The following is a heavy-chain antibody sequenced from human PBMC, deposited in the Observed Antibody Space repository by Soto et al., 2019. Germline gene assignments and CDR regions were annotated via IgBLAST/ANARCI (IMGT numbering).Heavy chain of an antibody. J-gene: IGHJ5*02. CDR3: ARRGGKGPAAPSMYNWFDP. D-gene: IGHD2-2*01. Sequence: QVQLVQSGAEVKKPGASVKVSCKASGYTFTSYGISWVRQAPGQGLEWMGWISAYNGNTNYAQKLQGRVIMTIDTSTSTAYMELRSLRSDDTAVYYCARRGGKGPAAPSMYNWFDPWGQGTLVTVSS. CDR1: GYTFTSYG. V-gene: IGHV1-18*01. CDR2: ISAYNGNT.